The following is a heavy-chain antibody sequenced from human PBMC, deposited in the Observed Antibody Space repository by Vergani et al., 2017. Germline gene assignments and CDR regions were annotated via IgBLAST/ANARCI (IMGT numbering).Heavy chain of an antibody. CDR2: INKNGGRT. D-gene: IGHD2-2*01. CDR1: GFTFNSYA. CDR3: AKVCGSTSCPYGGGAFDV. J-gene: IGHJ3*01. V-gene: IGHV3-23*01. Sequence: QLLESGGGLIQPGGSLRLSCAASGFTFNSYAMTWVRQAPGKGMGGVSGINKNGGRTYYADSVKGRFTISRDNSKNTLYLQMTDLTAEDTATYYCAKVCGSTSCPYGGGAFDVWGHGTMVTVSS.